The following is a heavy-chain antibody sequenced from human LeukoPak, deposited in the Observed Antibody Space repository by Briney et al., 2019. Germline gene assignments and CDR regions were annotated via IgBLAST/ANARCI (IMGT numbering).Heavy chain of an antibody. Sequence: PGGSLRLSCAASGFTFGTYAMTWVRQAPGKGLEWVSTISASGSNTYYADSVKGRFTISRDNSKNTLYLQMNSLRAEDTAVYYCAKAAPWGDSSGYSEYFDYWGQGTLVTVSS. D-gene: IGHD3-22*01. CDR1: GFTFGTYA. CDR3: AKAAPWGDSSGYSEYFDY. V-gene: IGHV3-23*01. J-gene: IGHJ4*02. CDR2: ISASGSNT.